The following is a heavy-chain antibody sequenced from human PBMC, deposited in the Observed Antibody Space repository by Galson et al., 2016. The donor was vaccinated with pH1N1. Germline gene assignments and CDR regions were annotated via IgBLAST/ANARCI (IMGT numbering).Heavy chain of an antibody. CDR1: EGTFTSST. CDR3: ARTPTSVVTVYSPFAV. V-gene: IGHV1-69*13. J-gene: IGHJ6*02. Sequence: SVKVSCKVSEGTFTSSTITWVRHAPGQGLEWVGDIIPIFGTTTYALKFQGRVTLTADGSLHTAFMELSGLTSQDTAVYYCARTPTSVVTVYSPFAVWGQGTTVTFSS. D-gene: IGHD4-23*01. CDR2: IIPIFGTT.